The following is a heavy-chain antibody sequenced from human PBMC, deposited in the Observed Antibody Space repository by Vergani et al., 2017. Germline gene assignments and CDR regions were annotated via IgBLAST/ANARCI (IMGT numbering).Heavy chain of an antibody. J-gene: IGHJ4*02. CDR1: GFTFSDYY. CDR3: ARDPHYYDSSGPFDY. V-gene: IGHV3-11*06. D-gene: IGHD3-22*01. Sequence: QVQLVESGGGLVKPGGSLRLSCAATGFTFSDYYMSWIRQAPGKGLEWVSYISSSSSYTNYADSVKGRFTISRDNAKNSLYLQMNSLRAEDTAVYYCARDPHYYDSSGPFDYWGQGTLVTVSS. CDR2: ISSSSSYT.